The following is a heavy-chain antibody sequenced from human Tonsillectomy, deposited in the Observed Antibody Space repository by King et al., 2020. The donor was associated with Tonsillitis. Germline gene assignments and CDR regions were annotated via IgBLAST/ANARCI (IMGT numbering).Heavy chain of an antibody. CDR2: VTDRCFKT. Sequence: VQLVESGGAWVQPGGSLRLSCAASGFAFSSYAMSWVRQAPGKGPGRVSAVTDRCFKTDYSDSVEGRLTISRDNSKNTLYLQMNSLRAEDTAIYHCARGSWGVGPYYGMDVWGRGTTVTVSS. CDR1: GFAFSSYA. D-gene: IGHD1-26*01. V-gene: IGHV3-23*04. CDR3: ARGSWGVGPYYGMDV. J-gene: IGHJ6*02.